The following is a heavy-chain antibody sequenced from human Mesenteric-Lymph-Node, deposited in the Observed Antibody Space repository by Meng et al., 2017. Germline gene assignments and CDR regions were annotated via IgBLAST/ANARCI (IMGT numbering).Heavy chain of an antibody. D-gene: IGHD5-18*01. CDR1: GGSISSGDYY. J-gene: IGHJ2*01. CDR2: IYYSGST. V-gene: IGHV4-30-4*01. Sequence: HAERQDSGPGLVKPSPTPSLTCTVSGGSISSGDYYWSWIRQPPGKGLEWIGYIYYSGSTYYNPSLKSRVTISVDTSNNQFSLKLSSVTAADTAVYYCARVGWRQWSFDLWGRGTLVTVSS. CDR3: ARVGWRQWSFDL.